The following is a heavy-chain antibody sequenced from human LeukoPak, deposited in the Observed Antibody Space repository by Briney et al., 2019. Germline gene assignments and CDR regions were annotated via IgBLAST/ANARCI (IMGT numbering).Heavy chain of an antibody. V-gene: IGHV4-4*07. CDR1: GGSISSYY. CDR3: ARLVTPEWMTVTAIGAFDI. D-gene: IGHD2-21*02. Sequence: SETLSLTCTVSGGSISSYYWSWIRQPAGKGLEWIGRIYTSGSTNYNPSLKSRVTISVDTSKNQFSLKLSSVTAADTAVYYCARLVTPEWMTVTAIGAFDIWGQGTMVTVSS. J-gene: IGHJ3*02. CDR2: IYTSGST.